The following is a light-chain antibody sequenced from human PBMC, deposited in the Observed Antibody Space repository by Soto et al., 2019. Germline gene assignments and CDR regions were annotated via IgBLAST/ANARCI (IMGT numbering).Light chain of an antibody. J-gene: IGKJ2*01. CDR2: GAS. Sequence: ESVLKQSPGSLSLSPGEPATLSCRASQSIINNYLAWYQQKPGQAPRLLIYGASSRATGVPDRFSGSGSGTDFTLTITRLEAEDFAVYYCQQYGTSPLMYTFGQGTKLGVK. CDR3: QQYGTSPLMYT. CDR1: QSIINNY. V-gene: IGKV3-20*01.